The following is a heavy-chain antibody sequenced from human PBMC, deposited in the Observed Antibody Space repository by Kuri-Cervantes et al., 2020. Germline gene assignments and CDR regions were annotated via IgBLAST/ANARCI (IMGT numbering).Heavy chain of an antibody. CDR3: ARPYSGYVSYFDY. J-gene: IGHJ4*02. D-gene: IGHD5-12*01. V-gene: IGHV5-51*01. Sequence: GGSLRLSCKGSGYSFTSYWIGWVRQMPGKGLEWMGIIYPGDSDTRYSPSFQGQVTISADKSISTAYLQWSSLKASDTAMYYCARPYSGYVSYFDYWGQGTLGTVSS. CDR2: IYPGDSDT. CDR1: GYSFTSYW.